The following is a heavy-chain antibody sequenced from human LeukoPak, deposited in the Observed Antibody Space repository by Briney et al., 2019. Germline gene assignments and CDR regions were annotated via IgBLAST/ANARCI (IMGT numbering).Heavy chain of an antibody. CDR2: IYYSGST. CDR3: ARQILFHSERWLKFFDY. J-gene: IGHJ4*02. Sequence: SETLSLTCTVSGGSIRSSSYYWGWIRQPPGKGLEWIGSIYYSGSTYYNPSLKSRVTISVDTSKNQFSLKLSSVTAADTAVYYCARQILFHSERWLKFFDYWGQGTLVTVSS. CDR1: GGSIRSSSYY. D-gene: IGHD5-24*01. V-gene: IGHV4-39*01.